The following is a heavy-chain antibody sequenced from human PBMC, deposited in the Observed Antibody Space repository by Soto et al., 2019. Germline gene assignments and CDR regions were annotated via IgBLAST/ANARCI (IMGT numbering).Heavy chain of an antibody. J-gene: IGHJ6*02. V-gene: IGHV3-30*18. CDR3: AKNENGMDV. CDR1: GFTFSSYG. Sequence: QVQLVESGGGVVQPGRSLRLSCAASGFTFSSYGMHWVRQAPGKGLEWVAVISYDGSNKYYADSVKGRFTISRDNSKNTLYLQMNSLRAEDTAVYYCAKNENGMDVWGQGTTDTVSS. CDR2: ISYDGSNK.